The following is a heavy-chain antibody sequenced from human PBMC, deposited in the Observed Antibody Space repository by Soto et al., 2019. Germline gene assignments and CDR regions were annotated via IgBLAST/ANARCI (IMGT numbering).Heavy chain of an antibody. CDR1: GGSISSYY. CDR3: ARLYMVRGVMDWFDP. V-gene: IGHV4-59*12. D-gene: IGHD3-10*01. J-gene: IGHJ5*02. CDR2: IYYSGST. Sequence: SETLSLTCTVSGGSISSYYWSWILQPPGKGLEWIGYIYYSGSTNYNPSLKSRVTISVDKSKNQFSLKLSSVTAADTAVYYCARLYMVRGVMDWFDPWGQGTLVTVSS.